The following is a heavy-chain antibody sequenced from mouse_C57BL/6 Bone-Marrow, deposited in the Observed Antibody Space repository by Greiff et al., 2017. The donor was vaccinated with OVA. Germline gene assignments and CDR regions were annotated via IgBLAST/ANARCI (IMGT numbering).Heavy chain of an antibody. J-gene: IGHJ2*01. Sequence: EVQRVESGGGLVQPGGSLRLSCATSGFTFTDYYMSWVRQPPGKALEWLGFIRNKANGYTTEYSAAVKGRFTISRDNSQSILYLQMNTLRAEDSATYYCARDCNYFDYWGQGTTLTVSS. CDR1: GFTFTDYY. V-gene: IGHV7-3*02. CDR3: ARDCNYFDY. CDR2: IRNKANGYTT.